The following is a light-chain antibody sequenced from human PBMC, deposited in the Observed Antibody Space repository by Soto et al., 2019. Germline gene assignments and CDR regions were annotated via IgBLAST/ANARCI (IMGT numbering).Light chain of an antibody. Sequence: QSVLTQPPSVSGAPGQRVTISCTGTSSNIGAGHGVQWYQQPPGTAPKLLIYENNFRPSGVSVRLSGSKSGASASLAITGLQAEDEGDYYCQSYDSDLSVVFGGGTKVTVL. CDR2: ENN. J-gene: IGLJ2*01. CDR1: SSNIGAGHG. CDR3: QSYDSDLSVV. V-gene: IGLV1-40*01.